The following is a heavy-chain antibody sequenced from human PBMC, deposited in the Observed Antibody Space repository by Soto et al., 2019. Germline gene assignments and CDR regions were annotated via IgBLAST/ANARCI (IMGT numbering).Heavy chain of an antibody. J-gene: IGHJ4*02. D-gene: IGHD3-3*01. V-gene: IGHV3-23*01. CDR1: GFTFRSYA. CDR3: AKDGMYYDFWSGYPPPDFDY. CDR2: ISGSGGST. Sequence: GGSLRLSCAASGFTFRSYAMSWVRQAPGKGLEWVSAISGSGGSTYYADSVKGRLTISRDNSKNTLYLQMNSLRAEDTAVYYCAKDGMYYDFWSGYPPPDFDYWGQGTLVTVSS.